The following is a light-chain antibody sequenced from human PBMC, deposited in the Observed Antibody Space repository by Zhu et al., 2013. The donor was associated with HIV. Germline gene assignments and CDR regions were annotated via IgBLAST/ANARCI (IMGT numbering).Light chain of an antibody. V-gene: IGLV3-1*01. CDR2: QDN. CDR1: KLGNKY. CDR3: QAWDNSVX. J-gene: IGLJ2*01. Sequence: SYELTQPPSVSVSPGQTADITCSGDKLGNKYACWYQQKPGQSPLLVIYQDNKRPSGIPERFSGSNSGNTATLTIRGTQPMDEADYYCQAWDNSVXFGGGTKLTVL.